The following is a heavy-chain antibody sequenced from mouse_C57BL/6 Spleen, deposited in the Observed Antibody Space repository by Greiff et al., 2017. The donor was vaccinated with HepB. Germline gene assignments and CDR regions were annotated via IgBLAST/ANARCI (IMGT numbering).Heavy chain of an antibody. D-gene: IGHD2-3*01. V-gene: IGHV5-16*01. CDR2: INYDGSST. CDR3: ASIYDGYYVLLF. CDR1: GFTFSDYY. J-gene: IGHJ3*01. Sequence: EVHLVESEGGLVQPGSSMKLSCTASGFTFSDYYMAWVRQVPEKGLEWVANINYDGSSTYYLDSLKSRFIISRDNAKNILYLQMSSLKSEDTATYYCASIYDGYYVLLFWGQGTLVTVSA.